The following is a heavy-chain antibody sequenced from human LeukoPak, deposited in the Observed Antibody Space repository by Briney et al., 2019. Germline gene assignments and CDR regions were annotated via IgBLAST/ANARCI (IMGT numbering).Heavy chain of an antibody. D-gene: IGHD2-15*01. CDR1: GYTFTSYD. Sequence: ASVKVSCKASGYTFTSYDINWVRQATGQGLEWMGWMYPNSGNTGYAQKFQGRVTMTRNTSISTAYMELSSLRSEDTAVYYCARGPRYCSGGSCYSAIDYWGQGTLVTVSS. J-gene: IGHJ4*02. V-gene: IGHV1-8*01. CDR3: ARGPRYCSGGSCYSAIDY. CDR2: MYPNSGNT.